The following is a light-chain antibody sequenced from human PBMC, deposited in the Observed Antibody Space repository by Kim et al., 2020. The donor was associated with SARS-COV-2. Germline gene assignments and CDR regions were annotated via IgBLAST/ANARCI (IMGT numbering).Light chain of an antibody. CDR3: QQRNNWLT. CDR1: QSVRDN. CDR2: DAS. Sequence: SLSPGERATRSCRASQSVRDNLAWYQQKPGQAPRLLIYDASNRATGIPARFSGSGSGTDFTLTISSLQPEDFAVYYCQQRNNWLTFGGGTKVDIK. V-gene: IGKV3-11*01. J-gene: IGKJ4*01.